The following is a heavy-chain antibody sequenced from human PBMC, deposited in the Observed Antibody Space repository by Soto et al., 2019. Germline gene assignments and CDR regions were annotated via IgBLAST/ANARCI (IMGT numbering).Heavy chain of an antibody. D-gene: IGHD1-7*01. CDR1: GGTFSSYA. CDR2: IIPIFGTA. J-gene: IGHJ3*02. Sequence: GASVKVSCKXSGGTFSSYAISWVRQAPGQGLEWMGGIIPIFGTANYAQKFQGRVTITADESTSTAYMELSSLRSEGTAVYYCASETGTALWHDAFDIWGQGTMVTVSS. V-gene: IGHV1-69*13. CDR3: ASETGTALWHDAFDI.